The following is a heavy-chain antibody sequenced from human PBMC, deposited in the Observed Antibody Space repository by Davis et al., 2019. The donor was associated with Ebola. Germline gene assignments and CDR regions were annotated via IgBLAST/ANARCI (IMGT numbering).Heavy chain of an antibody. CDR3: AKEVSIFSYGMDV. J-gene: IGHJ6*02. CDR2: ISWNSGSI. Sequence: GGSLRLSCAASGFTFSSYAMTWVRQAPGKGLEWVSGISWNSGSIGYADSVKGRFTISRDNAKNSLYLQMNSLRAEDTALYYCAKEVSIFSYGMDVWGQGTTVTVSS. CDR1: GFTFSSYA. V-gene: IGHV3-9*01. D-gene: IGHD3-3*01.